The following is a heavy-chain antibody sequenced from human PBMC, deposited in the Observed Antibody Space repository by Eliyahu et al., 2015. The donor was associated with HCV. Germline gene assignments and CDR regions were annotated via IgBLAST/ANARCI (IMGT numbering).Heavy chain of an antibody. J-gene: IGHJ4*02. CDR1: GGSISSSSYY. Sequence: QLQLQESGPGLVKPSETLSLTCTVSGGSISSSSYYWGWIRQPPGKGLEWIGSIYYSGSTYYNPSLKSRVTISVDTSKNQFSLKLSSVTAADTAVYYCARHERGIAAAGGLFDYWGQGTLVTVSS. D-gene: IGHD6-13*01. V-gene: IGHV4-39*01. CDR2: IYYSGST. CDR3: ARHERGIAAAGGLFDY.